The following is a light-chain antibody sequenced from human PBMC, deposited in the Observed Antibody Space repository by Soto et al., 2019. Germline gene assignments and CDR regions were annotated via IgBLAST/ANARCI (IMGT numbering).Light chain of an antibody. CDR2: GAS. Sequence: EIVMTQSPATLSVSPGERATLSCRASQSVSSNLAWYQQKPGQAPRLLIYGASTRATGIPARFSGSGSGTEFTLTINSLHSEDSAVYYCQQYNNWPPWTFGQGTKVEIK. V-gene: IGKV3-15*01. CDR3: QQYNNWPPWT. J-gene: IGKJ1*01. CDR1: QSVSSN.